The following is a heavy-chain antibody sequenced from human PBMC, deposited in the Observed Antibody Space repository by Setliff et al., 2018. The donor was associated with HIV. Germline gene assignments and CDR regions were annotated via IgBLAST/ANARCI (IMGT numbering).Heavy chain of an antibody. V-gene: IGHV3-7*03. J-gene: IGHJ4*02. CDR2: IKEDGSEK. Sequence: PGGSLRLSCVASGFTLSRYWMNWVRQAPGKGLEWVANIKEDGSEKHYVDSVRGRFTISRDNAKNSLFLQMNSLRVEDTAVYYCARGHYSSSSGWGQGTL. D-gene: IGHD6-6*01. CDR3: ARGHYSSSSG. CDR1: GFTLSRYW.